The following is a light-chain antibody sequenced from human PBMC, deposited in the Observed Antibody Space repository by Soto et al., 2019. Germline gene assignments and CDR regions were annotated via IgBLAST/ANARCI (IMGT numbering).Light chain of an antibody. J-gene: IGKJ4*02. CDR2: DAP. Sequence: EIGMTQSPPTLSVSPGERATLSCRATQSVGSKLAWYQQRPGQAPRLLIYDAPNRATGIPARFSGSGSGTEFTLTINSLQSEDFAVYYCQQYNSWPPLTFGGGTKVDIK. CDR1: QSVGSK. CDR3: QQYNSWPPLT. V-gene: IGKV3D-15*01.